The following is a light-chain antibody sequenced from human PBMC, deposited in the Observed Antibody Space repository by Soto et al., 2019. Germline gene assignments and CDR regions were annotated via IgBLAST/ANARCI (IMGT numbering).Light chain of an antibody. CDR3: SSHNPFGTLQI. CDR1: SSNIGAGYD. J-gene: IGLJ1*01. V-gene: IGLV1-40*01. Sequence: QSVLTQPPSVSGAPGQRVTISCTGSSSNIGAGYDVHWYQQLPGTAPKLLIYGNSNRPSGVPDRFSGSKSGTSASLAITGLQAEDEADYFCSSHNPFGTLQIFGRGTKLTVL. CDR2: GNS.